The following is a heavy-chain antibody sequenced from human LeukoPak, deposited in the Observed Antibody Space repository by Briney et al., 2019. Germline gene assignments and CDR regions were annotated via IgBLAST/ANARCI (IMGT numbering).Heavy chain of an antibody. D-gene: IGHD3-22*01. CDR2: IIPILGIA. CDR3: ARGQYYYDSSGYYFDY. CDR1: GGTFSSYA. V-gene: IGHV1-69*04. Sequence: GASVKVSCKASGGTFSSYAISWVRQAAGQGLEWRGRIIPILGIANYAQKFQGRVTITADKSTSTAYMELSSLRSEDTAVYYCARGQYYYDSSGYYFDYWGQGTLVTVSS. J-gene: IGHJ4*02.